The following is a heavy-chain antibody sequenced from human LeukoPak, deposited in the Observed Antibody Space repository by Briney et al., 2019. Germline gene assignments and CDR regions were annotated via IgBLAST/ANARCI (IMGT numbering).Heavy chain of an antibody. V-gene: IGHV4-59*01. CDR3: ARQTYYDSSGYYYYYMDV. J-gene: IGHJ6*03. Sequence: WETLSLTCAVSAGSISSYYWSWIRQPPGKGLEWIADIYYSGSTNYNPSLKSRVTISVDTSKNKFSLKLSSVTAADTAVYYCARQTYYDSSGYYYYYMDVWGKGTTVTVSS. CDR2: IYYSGST. D-gene: IGHD3-22*01. CDR1: AGSISSYY.